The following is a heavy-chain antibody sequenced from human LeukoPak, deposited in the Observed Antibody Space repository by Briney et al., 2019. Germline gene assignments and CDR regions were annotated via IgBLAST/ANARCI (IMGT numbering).Heavy chain of an antibody. CDR3: AGDIAVAGSYFDY. J-gene: IGHJ4*02. V-gene: IGHV3-74*01. Sequence: GGSLRLPCAASGFTFSSYWMRWVRQAPGKGLVWVSRINSDGSSTSYADSVKGRFTISRDNAKNTLYLQMNSLRAEDTAVYYCAGDIAVAGSYFDYWGQGTLVTVSS. CDR1: GFTFSSYW. D-gene: IGHD6-19*01. CDR2: INSDGSST.